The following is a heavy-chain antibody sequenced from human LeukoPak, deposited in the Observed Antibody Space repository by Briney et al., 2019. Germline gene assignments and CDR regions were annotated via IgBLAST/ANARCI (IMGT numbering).Heavy chain of an antibody. V-gene: IGHV3-23*01. CDR2: ISGSGGDT. J-gene: IGHJ4*02. Sequence: GGSLRLSCAASGFTFSSYAMSWVRQAPAKGLEWVSVISGSGGDTYYADSVKGRFTISRHNSKNTLYLQMNSLRAEDTAIYYCAKTGCTSTGCYENYWGQGTLVTVSS. CDR1: GFTFSSYA. D-gene: IGHD2-2*01. CDR3: AKTGCTSTGCYENY.